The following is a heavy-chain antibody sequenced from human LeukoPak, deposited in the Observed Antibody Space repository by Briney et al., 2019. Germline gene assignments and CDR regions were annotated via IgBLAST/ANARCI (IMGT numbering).Heavy chain of an antibody. Sequence: GGSLRLSCAVSGFTVYTNSMSWVRQVPGKGLEWVSVIYTGGTTHYADSVKGRFTISRDNSKNTLYLEMNSLRVEDAAVYFCARSPAFYDGAVVKYYFDYWGRGTLVTVSS. D-gene: IGHD6-19*01. CDR2: IYTGGTT. CDR3: ARSPAFYDGAVVKYYFDY. V-gene: IGHV3-53*01. J-gene: IGHJ4*02. CDR1: GFTVYTNS.